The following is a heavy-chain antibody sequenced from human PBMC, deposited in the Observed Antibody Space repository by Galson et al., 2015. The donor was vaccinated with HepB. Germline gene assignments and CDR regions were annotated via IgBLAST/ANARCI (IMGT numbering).Heavy chain of an antibody. CDR3: AGRSSGNSFDY. CDR1: GFTFSSYT. Sequence: SLRLSCAASGFTFSSYTMNWVRQAPGKGLEWVSSISGSYTIYYADSMKGRFTISRDNAKNSLYLQMNSLRDEDTAVYYCAGRSSGNSFDYWGRGTLVTVSS. J-gene: IGHJ4*02. V-gene: IGHV3-48*02. D-gene: IGHD1-26*01. CDR2: ISGSYTI.